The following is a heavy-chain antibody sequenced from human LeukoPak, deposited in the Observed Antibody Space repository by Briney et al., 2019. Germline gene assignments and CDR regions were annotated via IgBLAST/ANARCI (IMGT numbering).Heavy chain of an antibody. CDR1: GGSITSGGYY. Sequence: PSETLSLTCTVSGGSITSGGYYWSWIRQPAGKGLEWIGRIHSGGRTNYNPSLKSRITMSVDTSKNQFSLKLSSVTAADTAVYYCARGSHYYDTSGYYNWFDPWGQGTLVTVSS. CDR2: IHSGGRT. J-gene: IGHJ5*02. V-gene: IGHV4-61*02. CDR3: ARGSHYYDTSGYYNWFDP. D-gene: IGHD3-22*01.